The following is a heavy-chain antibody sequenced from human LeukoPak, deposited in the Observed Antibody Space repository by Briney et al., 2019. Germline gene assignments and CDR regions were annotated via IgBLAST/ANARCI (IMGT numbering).Heavy chain of an antibody. J-gene: IGHJ4*02. Sequence: ASVKVSCKASGYTFAGYYLHWVRQAPGQGLEWMGWINPNSGDTNYAQKSQGRVTMTRDTSTSTVYMELSSLRSEDTAVYYRARDLGTTVVTYSFDYWGQGTLVTVSS. CDR2: INPNSGDT. D-gene: IGHD4-23*01. CDR3: ARDLGTTVVTYSFDY. V-gene: IGHV1-2*02. CDR1: GYTFAGYY.